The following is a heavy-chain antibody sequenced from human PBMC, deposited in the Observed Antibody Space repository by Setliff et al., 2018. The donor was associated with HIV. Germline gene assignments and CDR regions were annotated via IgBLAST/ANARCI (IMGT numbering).Heavy chain of an antibody. Sequence: SETLSLTCNVSGGSISSGGYYWSWIRQHPGKGLEWIGYIYYSGSTYYNPSLKSLVTISVDTSKNQFSLKLSSVTAADTAVYYCARARGGCSGGSCPAHHYYYYMDVWGKGTTVTVSS. CDR2: IYYSGST. CDR1: GGSISSGGYY. J-gene: IGHJ6*03. D-gene: IGHD2-15*01. CDR3: ARARGGCSGGSCPAHHYYYYMDV. V-gene: IGHV4-31*01.